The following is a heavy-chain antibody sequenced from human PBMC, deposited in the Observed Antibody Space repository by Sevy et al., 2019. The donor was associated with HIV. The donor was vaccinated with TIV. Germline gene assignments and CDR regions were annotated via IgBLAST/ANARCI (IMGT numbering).Heavy chain of an antibody. Sequence: GGSLRLSCAASGFSFSGYGMHWVRQAPGKGLEWVAVIWYDATNKEYADSVKGRFTISRDNSKNTLYLQMNSLRAEDTAVYYCARESMAVAGIGYYFNYWGQGTLVTVSS. CDR3: ARESMAVAGIGYYFNY. CDR2: IWYDATNK. J-gene: IGHJ4*02. V-gene: IGHV3-33*01. CDR1: GFSFSGYG. D-gene: IGHD6-19*01.